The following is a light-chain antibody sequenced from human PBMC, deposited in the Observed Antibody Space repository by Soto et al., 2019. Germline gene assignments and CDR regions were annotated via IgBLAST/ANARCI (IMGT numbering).Light chain of an antibody. CDR2: EVS. CDR1: SSDVGGYNF. V-gene: IGLV2-14*03. CDR3: SSYTTSTTVV. J-gene: IGLJ1*01. Sequence: QSALTQPASVFGSPGQSITFSCTGTSSDVGGYNFVSWYQQHPGKAPKLMIYEVSSRPSGVSNRFSGSKSGNTASLTISGLQPEDEADYYCSSYTTSTTVVLGTGTKVTV.